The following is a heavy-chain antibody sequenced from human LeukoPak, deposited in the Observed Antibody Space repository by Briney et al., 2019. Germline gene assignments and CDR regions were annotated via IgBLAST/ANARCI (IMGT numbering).Heavy chain of an antibody. J-gene: IGHJ4*02. V-gene: IGHV3-48*03. CDR2: ISSSGSTI. D-gene: IGHD6-19*01. CDR1: GFTFSSYE. CDR3: ARDSSGWYPRGFDY. Sequence: GGSLRLSCAASGFTFSSYEMNWVRQAPGKGLEWVSYISSSGSTIYYAESVKGRFTISRDNAKNSLYLQMNSLRAEDTAVYYCARDSSGWYPRGFDYWGQGTLVTVSS.